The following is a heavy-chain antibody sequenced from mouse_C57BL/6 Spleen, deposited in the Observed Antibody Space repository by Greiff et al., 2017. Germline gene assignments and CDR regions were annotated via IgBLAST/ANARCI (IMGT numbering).Heavy chain of an antibody. Sequence: QVQLQQPGAELVKPGASVKLSCKASGYTFTSYWMHWVKQRPGQGLEWIGMIHSNSGSTNYNEKFKSKATLTVDKSSSTAYMQLSSLTSEDSAVYYCARGATVVATYYAMDDWGQGTSVTVSS. D-gene: IGHD1-3*01. CDR1: GYTFTSYW. V-gene: IGHV1-64*01. CDR2: IHSNSGST. J-gene: IGHJ4*01. CDR3: ARGATVVATYYAMDD.